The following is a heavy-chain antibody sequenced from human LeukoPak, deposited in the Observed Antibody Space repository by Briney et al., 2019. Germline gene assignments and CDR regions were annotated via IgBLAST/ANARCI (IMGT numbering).Heavy chain of an antibody. CDR2: IYYRGST. V-gene: IGHV4-59*01. D-gene: IGHD6-13*01. J-gene: IGHJ2*01. Sequence: PSETLSLTCTVSGGSISSYYWSWIRQPPGKGLEWIGYIYYRGSTNYNPSLKSRVTISVDTSKNQFSLKLSSVTAADTAVYYCARLLVDSSSWYIGYFDLWGRGTLVTVSS. CDR3: ARLLVDSSSWYIGYFDL. CDR1: GGSISSYY.